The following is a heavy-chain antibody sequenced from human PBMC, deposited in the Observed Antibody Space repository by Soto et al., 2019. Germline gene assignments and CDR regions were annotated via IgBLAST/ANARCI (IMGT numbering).Heavy chain of an antibody. CDR2: MNPNSGNT. CDR3: ARVEYSSSQLAFDI. D-gene: IGHD6-6*01. V-gene: IGHV1-8*02. J-gene: IGHJ3*02. Sequence: ASVKVSCKASGYTFTSYDINWVRQATGQGLEWMGWMNPNSGNTGYAQKFQGRVTMTRNTSISTACMELSSLRSEDTAVYYCARVEYSSSQLAFDIWGQGTMVTVSS. CDR1: GYTFTSYD.